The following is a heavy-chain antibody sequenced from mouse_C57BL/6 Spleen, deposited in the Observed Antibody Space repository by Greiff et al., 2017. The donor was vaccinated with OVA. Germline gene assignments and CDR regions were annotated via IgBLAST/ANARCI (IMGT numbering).Heavy chain of an antibody. CDR1: GYTFTSYW. J-gene: IGHJ4*01. D-gene: IGHD2-5*01. V-gene: IGHV1-69*01. CDR3: ARGTYYSNYGAMDY. CDR2: IDPSDSYT. Sequence: QVQLKQPGAELVMPGASVKLSCKASGYTFTSYWMHWVKQRPGQGLEWIGEIDPSDSYTNYNQKFKGKSTLTVDKSSSTAYMQLSSLTSEDSAVYYCARGTYYSNYGAMDYWGQGTSVTVSS.